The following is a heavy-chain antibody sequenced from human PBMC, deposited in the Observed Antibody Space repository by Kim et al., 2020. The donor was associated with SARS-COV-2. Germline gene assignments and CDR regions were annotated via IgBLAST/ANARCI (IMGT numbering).Heavy chain of an antibody. Sequence: YAQKCQGRVTMTRDTSISTAYMELSRLRSDDTAVYYCARDYYDSSGSFDYWGQGTLVTVSS. CDR3: ARDYYDSSGSFDY. V-gene: IGHV1-2*02. D-gene: IGHD3-22*01. J-gene: IGHJ4*02.